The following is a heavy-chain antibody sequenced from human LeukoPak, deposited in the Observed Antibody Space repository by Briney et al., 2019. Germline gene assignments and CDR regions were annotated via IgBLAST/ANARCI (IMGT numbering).Heavy chain of an antibody. CDR1: GYTFTSYA. CDR3: ASDYSYSSSWPAFDY. CDR2: INAGNGNT. J-gene: IGHJ4*02. D-gene: IGHD6-13*01. Sequence: VSVKVSCKASGYTFTSYAMHWVRQAPGQRLEWMGWINAGNGNTKYSQKFQGRVTVTRDTSASTAYMELSSLRSEDTAVYYCASDYSYSSSWPAFDYWGQGTLVTVSS. V-gene: IGHV1-3*01.